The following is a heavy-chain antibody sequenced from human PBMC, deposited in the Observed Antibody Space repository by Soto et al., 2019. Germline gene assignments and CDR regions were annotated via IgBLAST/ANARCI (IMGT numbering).Heavy chain of an antibody. Sequence: QVQLVQSGAEVKKPGSSVKVSCKASGGTFSSYTISWVRQAPGQGLEWMGRIIPILGIANYAQKFQGRVTITADKSTSTAYMELSSLRSEDTAVYYCASHGVLSGVQGQTVDYWGQGTLVTVSS. D-gene: IGHD2-15*01. J-gene: IGHJ4*02. CDR1: GGTFSSYT. CDR2: IIPILGIA. V-gene: IGHV1-69*02. CDR3: ASHGVLSGVQGQTVDY.